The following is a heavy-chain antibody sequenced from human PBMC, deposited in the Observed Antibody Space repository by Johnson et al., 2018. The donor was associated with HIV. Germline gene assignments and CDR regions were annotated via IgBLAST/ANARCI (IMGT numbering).Heavy chain of an antibody. J-gene: IGHJ3*02. CDR3: ARAPRAFCDGFDM. Sequence: VQLVESGGGLVQPGGSLGLSCAASGFNVSTNNMNWVRQAPGKGLEWVSGINWNGGSTGYADSVKGRFTISRDNAKNSLYLQMNSLRAEDTAVYYCARAPRAFCDGFDMWGQGTMVTVSS. CDR1: GFNVSTNN. D-gene: IGHD3-3*02. V-gene: IGHV3-20*04. CDR2: INWNGGST.